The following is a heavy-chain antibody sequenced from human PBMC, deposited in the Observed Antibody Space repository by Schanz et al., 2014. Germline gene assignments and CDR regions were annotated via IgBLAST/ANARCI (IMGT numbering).Heavy chain of an antibody. Sequence: QVQVEQSGPEVKKPGASVTVSCQASGYTFSFTSYNVHWVRQAPGQGLEWMGWMNPDSGNTGYAQKFQGRVTMTADTSTSTAYMDLRSLRSDDTAVYYCARDQSPYTNSSDVRYFGYWGQGSLVTVSS. D-gene: IGHD6-6*01. CDR1: GYTFSFTSYN. CDR2: MNPDSGNT. J-gene: IGHJ4*02. CDR3: ARDQSPYTNSSDVRYFGY. V-gene: IGHV1-8*01.